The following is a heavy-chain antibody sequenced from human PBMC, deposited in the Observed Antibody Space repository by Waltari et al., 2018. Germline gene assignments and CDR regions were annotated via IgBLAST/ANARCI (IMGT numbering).Heavy chain of an antibody. D-gene: IGHD1-1*01. CDR3: ARGDNWNDRLDF. V-gene: IGHV1-8*01. Sequence: QVQLVQSGAEVKKPGASVRVSCKASGYTFISYDINWVRQAPGQGLEWMGWKNPNTGAARVAKNFQDRVTMTRSTSETTAYMEISDLTSHDTAVYYCARGDNWNDRLDFWGQGTKVTVSS. J-gene: IGHJ3*01. CDR2: KNPNTGAA. CDR1: GYTFISYD.